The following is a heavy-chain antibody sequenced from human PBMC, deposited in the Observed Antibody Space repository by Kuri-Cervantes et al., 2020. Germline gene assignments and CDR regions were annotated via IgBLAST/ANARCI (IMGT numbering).Heavy chain of an antibody. D-gene: IGHD2-15*01. CDR1: GGSISSYY. CDR3: ARSVGYCSGGSCHTVLGYYYYYMDV. Sequence: SETLSLTCTVSGGSISSYYWSWIRQPAGKGLEWIGRIYSSGSTNYNPSLKSRVTISVDKSKNQFSLKLSSVTAADTAVYYCARSVGYCSGGSCHTVLGYYYYYMDVWGKGTTVTVSS. CDR2: IYSSGST. V-gene: IGHV4-4*07. J-gene: IGHJ6*03.